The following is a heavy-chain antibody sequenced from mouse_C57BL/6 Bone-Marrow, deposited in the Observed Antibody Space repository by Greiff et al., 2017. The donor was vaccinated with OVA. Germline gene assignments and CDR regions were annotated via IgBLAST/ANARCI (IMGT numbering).Heavy chain of an antibody. CDR1: GFNIKNTY. CDR2: IDPANGNT. CDR3: ASGGTTVVAPHWYFDV. J-gene: IGHJ1*03. D-gene: IGHD1-1*01. Sequence: SVAELVRPGASVKLSCTASGFNIKNTYMHWVKQRPEQGLEWIGRIDPANGNTKYAPKFQGKATITADTSSNTAYLQLSSLTSEDTAIYYCASGGTTVVAPHWYFDVWGTGTTVTVSS. V-gene: IGHV14-3*01.